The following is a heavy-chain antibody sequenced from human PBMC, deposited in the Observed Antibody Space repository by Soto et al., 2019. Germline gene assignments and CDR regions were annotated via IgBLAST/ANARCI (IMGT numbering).Heavy chain of an antibody. V-gene: IGHV4-39*01. Sequence: LTCTVSGDSSVSSSSYYWGWIRQPPGKGLEWIGSIYYTGNTFYSPSFRSRLTIPVDTSKSQFSLKLRSVTAADTATYYCASEVSSTDGMDVWGQGTTVTVSS. CDR3: ASEVSSTDGMDV. CDR1: GDSSVSSSSYY. CDR2: IYYTGNT. D-gene: IGHD2-15*01. J-gene: IGHJ6*02.